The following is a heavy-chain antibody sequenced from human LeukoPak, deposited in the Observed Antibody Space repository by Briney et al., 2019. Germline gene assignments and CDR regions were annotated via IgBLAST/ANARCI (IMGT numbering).Heavy chain of an antibody. V-gene: IGHV1-24*01. J-gene: IGHJ4*02. Sequence: ASVKVSCKVSGYSLTELSMHWVRQAPGKGLEWMGGVDPENGAAMYAQKLQGGVTMTEDTSTDTAYMELNSLTSDDTAVYYCATGPTMSAPDTSPGLLDFWGQGTLVTVSS. CDR1: GYSLTELS. CDR3: ATGPTMSAPDTSPGLLDF. CDR2: VDPENGAA. D-gene: IGHD6-13*01.